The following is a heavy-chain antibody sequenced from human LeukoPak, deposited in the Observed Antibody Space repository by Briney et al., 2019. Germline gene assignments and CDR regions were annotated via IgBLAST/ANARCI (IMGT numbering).Heavy chain of an antibody. CDR3: ARSSGSYGA. CDR2: INHSGST. CDR1: GGSFSGYY. V-gene: IGHV4-34*01. Sequence: SGTLSLTCAVYGGSFSGYYWSWIRQPPGKGLEWIGEINHSGSTNYNPSLKSRVTISVDTSKNQFSLKLSSVTAADTAVYYCARSSGSYGAWGQGTLVTVSS. D-gene: IGHD1-26*01. J-gene: IGHJ5*02.